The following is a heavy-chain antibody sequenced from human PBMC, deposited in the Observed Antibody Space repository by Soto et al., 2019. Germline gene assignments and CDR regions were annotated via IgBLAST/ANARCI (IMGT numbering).Heavy chain of an antibody. D-gene: IGHD6-19*01. CDR3: ARGGQWLGNWFDP. Sequence: PSETLSLTCTVSGGSVSSGSYYWSWIRQPPGKGLEWIGYIYYSGSTNYNPSLKSRVTISVDTSKNQFSLKLSSVTAADTAVYYCARGGQWLGNWFDPWGQGTLVTVSS. CDR2: IYYSGST. J-gene: IGHJ5*02. CDR1: GGSVSSGSYY. V-gene: IGHV4-61*01.